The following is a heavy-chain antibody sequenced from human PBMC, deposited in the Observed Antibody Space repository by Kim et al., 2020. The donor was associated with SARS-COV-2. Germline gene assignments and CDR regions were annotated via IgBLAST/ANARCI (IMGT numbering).Heavy chain of an antibody. V-gene: IGHV1-8*01. CDR3: ARGAARSEYQRLFPYYYYYMDV. D-gene: IGHD2-2*01. CDR1: GYTFTSYD. CDR2: MNPNSGNT. Sequence: ASVKVSCKASGYTFTSYDINWVRQATGQGLEWMGWMNPNSGNTGYAQKFQGRVTMTRNTSISTAYMELSSLRSEDTAVYYCARGAARSEYQRLFPYYYYYMDVWGKGTTVTVAS. J-gene: IGHJ6*03.